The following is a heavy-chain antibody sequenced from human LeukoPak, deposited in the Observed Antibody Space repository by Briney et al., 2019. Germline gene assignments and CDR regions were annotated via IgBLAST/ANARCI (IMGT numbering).Heavy chain of an antibody. CDR3: TRIAARRWPDY. J-gene: IGHJ4*02. Sequence: GGSLRLSCTASGFTFGDYAMSWFRQAPGKGLEWVGFIRSKAYGGTTEYAASVKGRFTISRDDSKSIAYLQMNSLKTEDTAVYYCTRIAARRWPDYWGQGTLVTVSS. CDR1: GFTFGDYA. CDR2: IRSKAYGGTT. D-gene: IGHD6-6*01. V-gene: IGHV3-49*03.